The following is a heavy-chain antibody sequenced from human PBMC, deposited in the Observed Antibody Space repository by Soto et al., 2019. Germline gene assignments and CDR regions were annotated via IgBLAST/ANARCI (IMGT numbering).Heavy chain of an antibody. D-gene: IGHD5-18*01. CDR3: ARVGRDTAMVNYYYYYGMDV. J-gene: IGHJ6*02. V-gene: IGHV4-59*01. Sequence: SETLSLTCTVSGGSISSYYWSWIRQPPWKGLDWIGYIYYSGSTNYNPSLKSRVTISVDTSKNQFSLKLSSVTAADTAVYYCARVGRDTAMVNYYYYYGMDVWGQGTTVTVSS. CDR1: GGSISSYY. CDR2: IYYSGST.